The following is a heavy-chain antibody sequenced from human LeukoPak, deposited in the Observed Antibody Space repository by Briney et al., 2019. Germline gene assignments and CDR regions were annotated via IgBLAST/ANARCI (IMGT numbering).Heavy chain of an antibody. D-gene: IGHD6-6*01. CDR2: ISWNSGSI. V-gene: IGHV3-9*01. CDR3: AKSLGPIAALSH. Sequence: GGSLRLSCAASGFTFDDYAMHWVRQAPGKGLEWVSGISWNSGSIGYADSVKGRFTISRDNAKNSLYLQMNSLRAEDTALYYCAKSLGPIAALSHWGQGTTVTVSS. CDR1: GFTFDDYA. J-gene: IGHJ6*01.